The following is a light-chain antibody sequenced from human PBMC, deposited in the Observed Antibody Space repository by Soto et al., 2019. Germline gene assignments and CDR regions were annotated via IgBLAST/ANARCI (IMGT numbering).Light chain of an antibody. J-gene: IGLJ1*01. CDR2: VNS. CDR3: QSYDNSLSGYV. V-gene: IGLV1-40*01. Sequence: QSVLTQPPSVSGAPGQRVTISCTGSSSNIGAGYDVHWYQQLPGTAPKLLIYVNSNRPSGVPDRFSGSKSGTSASLAITGLQAEDEADYYCQSYDNSLSGYVFGTGTSSPS. CDR1: SSNIGAGYD.